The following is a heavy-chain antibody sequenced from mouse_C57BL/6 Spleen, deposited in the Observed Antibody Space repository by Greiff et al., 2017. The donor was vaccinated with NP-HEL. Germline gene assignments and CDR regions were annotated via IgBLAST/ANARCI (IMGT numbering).Heavy chain of an antibody. D-gene: IGHD1-1*02. CDR1: GFTFSSYA. Sequence: EVKLMESGEGLVKPGGSLKLSCAASGFTFSSYAMSWVRQTPEKRLEWVAYISSGGDYIYYADTVKGRFTISRDNARNTLYLQMSSLKSEDTAMYYCTRDEVARGEMDYWGQGTSVTVSS. CDR3: TRDEVARGEMDY. V-gene: IGHV5-9-1*02. J-gene: IGHJ4*01. CDR2: ISSGGDYI.